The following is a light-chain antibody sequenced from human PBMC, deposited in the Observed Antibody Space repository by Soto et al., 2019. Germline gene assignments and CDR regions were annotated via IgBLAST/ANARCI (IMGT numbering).Light chain of an antibody. Sequence: QSVLTQPPSVSGAPGQRVTISCTGSSSNIGAGYDVHWYQQLPGTAPKLLIYADSNRPSGVPDRFSGSKSGTSASLAITGLQAEDEADYYCQSYDSSLSGSVLGGGTKLTVL. CDR2: ADS. CDR1: SSNIGAGYD. V-gene: IGLV1-40*01. CDR3: QSYDSSLSGSV. J-gene: IGLJ2*01.